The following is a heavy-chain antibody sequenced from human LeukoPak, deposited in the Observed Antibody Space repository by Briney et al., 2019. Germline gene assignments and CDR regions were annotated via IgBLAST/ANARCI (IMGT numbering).Heavy chain of an antibody. CDR3: ARGRAAAGTDY. V-gene: IGHV4-34*01. CDR2: INHSGST. Sequence: SETLSLTCAVYGGSFSGYYWSWIRQPPGKGLEWIGEINHSGSTNYNPSLKRRVTISVDTSKNQFSLKLSSVTAADTAVYYCARGRAAAGTDYWGQGTLVTVSS. CDR1: GGSFSGYY. D-gene: IGHD6-13*01. J-gene: IGHJ4*02.